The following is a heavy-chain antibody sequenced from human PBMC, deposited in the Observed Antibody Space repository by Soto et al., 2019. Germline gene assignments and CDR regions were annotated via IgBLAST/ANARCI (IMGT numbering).Heavy chain of an antibody. D-gene: IGHD2-15*01. Sequence: SETLYLTCAAYGGSFWGYYLGWICQPPGKGLEWIGEINHSGSTNYNPSLKSRVTISVDTSKNQFSLKLSSVTAADTAVYFCARANRYCSGGSCQFDYWGQGTLVTVS. CDR2: INHSGST. V-gene: IGHV4-34*01. CDR1: GGSFWGYY. J-gene: IGHJ4*02. CDR3: ARANRYCSGGSCQFDY.